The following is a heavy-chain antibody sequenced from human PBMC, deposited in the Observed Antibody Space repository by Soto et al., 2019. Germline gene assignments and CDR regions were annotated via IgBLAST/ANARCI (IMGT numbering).Heavy chain of an antibody. V-gene: IGHV4-34*01. CDR3: ERGYYDYVCGSYPKGYGMDV. CDR1: GGSFSGYY. D-gene: IGHD3-16*01. J-gene: IGHJ6*02. Sequence: SETLSLTCAVYGGSFSGYYWSWIRQPPGKGLEWIGEINHSGSTNYNPSLKSRVTISVDTSKNKFSLKLSYVTAADTAAYYCERGYYDYVCGSYPKGYGMDVWGQATTGTVSS. CDR2: INHSGST.